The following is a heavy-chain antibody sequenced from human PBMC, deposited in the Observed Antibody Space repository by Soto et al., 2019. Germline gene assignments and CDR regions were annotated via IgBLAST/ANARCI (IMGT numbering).Heavy chain of an antibody. D-gene: IGHD2-2*01. CDR1: GFTFSSYG. CDR3: AKDLVPAAMRFNYYGMDV. V-gene: IGHV3-30*18. CDR2: ISYDGSNN. J-gene: IGHJ6*02. Sequence: QVQLVESGGGVVQHGRSLRLSCAASGFTFSSYGMQWVRQAPGKGLEWVAVISYDGSNNYYADSVKGRFTISRDNSKTTLYLQMNSLRAEDTAVYYCAKDLVPAAMRFNYYGMDVWGQWTTVTVSS.